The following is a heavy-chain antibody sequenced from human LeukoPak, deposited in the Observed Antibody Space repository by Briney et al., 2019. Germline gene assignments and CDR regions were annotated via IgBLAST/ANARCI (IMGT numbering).Heavy chain of an antibody. CDR2: IIPIFGTA. Sequence: SVKVSCKASGGTFSSYAISWVRQAPGQGLEWVGGIIPIFGTANYAQKFQGRVTITADESTSTAYMELSSLRSEDTAGYYCATGNAYCSGGSCYYGWYFDLWGRGTLVTVSS. J-gene: IGHJ2*01. D-gene: IGHD2-15*01. CDR3: ATGNAYCSGGSCYYGWYFDL. CDR1: GGTFSSYA. V-gene: IGHV1-69*01.